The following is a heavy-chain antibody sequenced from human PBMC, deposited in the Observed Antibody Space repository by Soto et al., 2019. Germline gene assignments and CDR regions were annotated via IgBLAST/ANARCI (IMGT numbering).Heavy chain of an antibody. CDR3: ASSDYYGSGVDY. D-gene: IGHD3-10*01. V-gene: IGHV4-31*03. CDR1: GGSISSGGYY. Sequence: SETLSLTCTVSGGSISSGGYYWSWIRQHPGKGLEWIGYIYYSGSTYYNPSLKSRVTISVDTSKNQFSLKLSSVTAADTAVYYCASSDYYGSGVDYWGQGTLVTVSS. CDR2: IYYSGST. J-gene: IGHJ4*02.